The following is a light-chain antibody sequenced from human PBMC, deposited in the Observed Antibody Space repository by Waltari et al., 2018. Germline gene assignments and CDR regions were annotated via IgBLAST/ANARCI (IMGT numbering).Light chain of an antibody. CDR1: QSISTW. CDR3: QQYNSYLLT. CDR2: KAS. J-gene: IGKJ4*01. Sequence: TCRASQSISTWLAWYQQKPGKAPKLLIYKASTLETGVPSRFSGSGSGTEFTLTISSLQPDDFATYFCQQYNSYLLTFGGGTKVE. V-gene: IGKV1-5*03.